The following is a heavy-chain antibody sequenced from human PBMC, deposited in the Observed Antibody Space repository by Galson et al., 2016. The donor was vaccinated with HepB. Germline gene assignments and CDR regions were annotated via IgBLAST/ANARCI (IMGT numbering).Heavy chain of an antibody. J-gene: IGHJ4*02. CDR1: GFTFNSHK. Sequence: SCAASGFTFNSHKMQWVRQAPGKGLEWLSDISGSGYIIQYAYSVKGRFTTSRDNAKNSLYLKTNRLRDEDTAVDYCAREGAYSGNDFGGGFDFWGPGTLVTVSS. D-gene: IGHD5-12*01. CDR2: ISGSGYII. V-gene: IGHV3-48*02. CDR3: AREGAYSGNDFGGGFDF.